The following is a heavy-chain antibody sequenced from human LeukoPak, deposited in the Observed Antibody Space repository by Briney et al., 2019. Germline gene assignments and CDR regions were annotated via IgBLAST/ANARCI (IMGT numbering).Heavy chain of an antibody. CDR2: INHSGST. CDR1: GGSFSGYY. J-gene: IGHJ5*02. V-gene: IGHV4-34*01. Sequence: SETLSLTCAVYGGSFSGYYWSWIRQPPGKGLEWIGEINHSGSTNSNPSLKSRVTISVDTSKNQLSLKLSSVTAADTAVYYCARSKAHLSTSWYGTWFDPWGQGTLVTVSS. CDR3: ARSKAHLSTSWYGTWFDP. D-gene: IGHD2-2*01.